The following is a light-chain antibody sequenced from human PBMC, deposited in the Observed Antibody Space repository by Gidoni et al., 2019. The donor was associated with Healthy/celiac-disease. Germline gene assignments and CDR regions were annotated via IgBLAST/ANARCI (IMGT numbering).Light chain of an antibody. Sequence: EIVLTQYPGTLSLSPGERATLSCRASQSVSSSYLAWYQQKPGQAPRLLIYGASSRATGIPDRFRGSGSGTDFTLTISRLEPEDFAVYYCQQYGSSPPYTFGQGTKLEIK. V-gene: IGKV3-20*01. J-gene: IGKJ2*01. CDR1: QSVSSSY. CDR3: QQYGSSPPYT. CDR2: GAS.